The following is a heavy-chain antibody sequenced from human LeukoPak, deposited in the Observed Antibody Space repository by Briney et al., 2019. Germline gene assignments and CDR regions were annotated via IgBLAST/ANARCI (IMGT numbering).Heavy chain of an antibody. CDR2: IIPIFGTA. J-gene: IGHJ4*02. V-gene: IGHV1-69*05. CDR3: ARGDEATIYFDY. D-gene: IGHD5-12*01. Sequence: VASVKVSCKASGGTFSSYAISWVRQAPGQGLEWMGRIIPIFGTANYAQKFQGRVTITTDESTSTAYMELSSLRSEDTAVYYCARGDEATIYFDYWGQGTLVTVSS. CDR1: GGTFSSYA.